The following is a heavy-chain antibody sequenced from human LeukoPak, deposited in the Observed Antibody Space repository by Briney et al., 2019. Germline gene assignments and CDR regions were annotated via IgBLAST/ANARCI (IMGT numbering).Heavy chain of an antibody. CDR2: IYSGGST. CDR1: GFTVSSNY. V-gene: IGHV3-66*01. J-gene: IGHJ4*02. Sequence: GGSLSLSCAASGFTVSSNYMSWVRQAPGKGLEWVSVIYSGGSTYYADSVKGRFTISRDNSKNTLYLQMNSLRAEDTAVYYCARDSEQQLVPFDYWGQGTLVTVSS. D-gene: IGHD6-13*01. CDR3: ARDSEQQLVPFDY.